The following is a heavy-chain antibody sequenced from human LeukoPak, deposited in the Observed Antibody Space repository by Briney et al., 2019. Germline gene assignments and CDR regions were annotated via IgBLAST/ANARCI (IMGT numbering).Heavy chain of an antibody. Sequence: GGSLRLSCSASGFTFSTYFMHWVRQAPGKGLECVSAITGSGGSTYYADSVKGRFTISRDNSKNTLYLQMSSLRAEDTAVYYCVRDQRGGSSGYYDSRGQGTLVTVSS. CDR1: GFTFSTYF. V-gene: IGHV3-64D*06. CDR3: VRDQRGGSSGYYDS. J-gene: IGHJ4*02. CDR2: ITGSGGST. D-gene: IGHD3-22*01.